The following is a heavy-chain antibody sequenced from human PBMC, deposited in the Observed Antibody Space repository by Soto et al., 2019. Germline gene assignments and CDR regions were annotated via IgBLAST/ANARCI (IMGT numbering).Heavy chain of an antibody. CDR3: AKTGGSGWHISD. Sequence: GSLRLSCAASGFTFSSYAMSWVRQAPGKGLGWISAISGSANNAYYADSVKGRFAVSRDNSKNMVYLHMNSLRAEDTAVYFCAKTGGSGWHISDWGQGILVTVSS. CDR1: GFTFSSYA. J-gene: IGHJ4*02. CDR2: ISGSANNA. V-gene: IGHV3-23*01. D-gene: IGHD6-19*01.